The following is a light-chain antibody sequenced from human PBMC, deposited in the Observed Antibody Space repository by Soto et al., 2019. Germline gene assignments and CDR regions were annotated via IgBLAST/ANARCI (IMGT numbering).Light chain of an antibody. CDR2: GAS. CDR3: QQYNNWPPLT. Sequence: EIVMTQSPATLSVSPGERATLSCRASQSVSDNLAWYQQKPGQAYRLLIYGASTGATGIPARFSGSGSGTEFTLTISSLQSEDFAVYYCQQYNNWPPLTFGGGTKVDIK. CDR1: QSVSDN. J-gene: IGKJ4*01. V-gene: IGKV3-15*01.